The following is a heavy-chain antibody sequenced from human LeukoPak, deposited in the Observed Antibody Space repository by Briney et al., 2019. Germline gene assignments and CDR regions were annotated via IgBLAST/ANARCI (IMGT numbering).Heavy chain of an antibody. CDR2: IKQDGSEK. CDR3: ARTDAFDI. V-gene: IGHV3-7*01. CDR1: GFVLSGYW. J-gene: IGHJ3*02. Sequence: GGPLRLSCAASGFVLSGYWMSWVRQAPGKGLEWVANIKQDGSEKYYVDSVKGRFTISRDNAKNSLYLQMNSLRAEDTAMYYCARTDAFDIWGQGTLVTVSS.